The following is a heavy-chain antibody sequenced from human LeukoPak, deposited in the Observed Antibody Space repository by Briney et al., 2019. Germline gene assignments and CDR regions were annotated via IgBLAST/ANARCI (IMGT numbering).Heavy chain of an antibody. D-gene: IGHD3-9*01. CDR3: ARGRDILTGYYTPLDY. V-gene: IGHV1-8*02. Sequence: RASVKVSCKASGYTFTNYAMNWVRQAPGQGLEWMGGIIPIFGTANYAQKFQGRVTMTRNTSISTAYMELSSLRSEDTAVYYCARGRDILTGYYTPLDYWGQGTLVTVSS. J-gene: IGHJ4*02. CDR2: IIPIFGTA. CDR1: GYTFTNYA.